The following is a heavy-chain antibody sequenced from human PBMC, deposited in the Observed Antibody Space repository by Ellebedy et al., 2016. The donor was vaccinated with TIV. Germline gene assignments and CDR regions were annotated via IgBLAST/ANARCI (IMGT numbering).Heavy chain of an antibody. CDR2: IYYRGST. V-gene: IGHV4-59*12. CDR1: GGSISSYY. CDR3: GRDGWGWDGMGV. Sequence: MPSETLSLTCTVSGGSISSYYWSWIRKPPGKGLEWIGYIYYRGSTHYNPSLKSLVTISVDTSKNQFSLKLSSVTAADTAVYYCGRDGWGWDGMGVWGQGTTVTVSS. D-gene: IGHD7-27*01. J-gene: IGHJ6*02.